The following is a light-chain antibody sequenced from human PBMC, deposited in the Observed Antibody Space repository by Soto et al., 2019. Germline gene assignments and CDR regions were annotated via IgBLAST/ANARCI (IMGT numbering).Light chain of an antibody. J-gene: IGKJ1*01. V-gene: IGKV3-11*01. CDR3: QQRSNWPRT. Sequence: EIVLTQSPGTLSLSPGERATLSCRASQSVRRNCLAWYQQKPGQAPRLLIYDVSNRATGIPARFSGSGSGTDFTLTISSLEPEDFAVYYCQQRSNWPRTFGQGTKVDIK. CDR1: QSVRRNC. CDR2: DVS.